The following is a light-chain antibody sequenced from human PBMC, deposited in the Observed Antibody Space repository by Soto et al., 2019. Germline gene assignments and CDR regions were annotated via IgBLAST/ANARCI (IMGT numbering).Light chain of an antibody. CDR3: CSYARSYTWV. V-gene: IGLV2-11*01. CDR2: EVS. Sequence: QSALTQPRSVSGSPGQSVTISCTGTSSDVGGYNVVSWYQHHPGKAPKLMIYEVSQRPSGVPDRFSGSKSVNTASLTISGLHAEDEAYYYCCSYARSYTWVFGTGTKLTVL. CDR1: SSDVGGYNV. J-gene: IGLJ1*01.